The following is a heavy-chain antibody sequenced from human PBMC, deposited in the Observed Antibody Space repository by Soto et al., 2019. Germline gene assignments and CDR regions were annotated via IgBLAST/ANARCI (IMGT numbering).Heavy chain of an antibody. J-gene: IGHJ3*02. CDR3: AXEFSRKRFQDAFYI. D-gene: IGHD6-13*01. CDR1: GGSISSGGYY. CDR2: IYYSGST. Sequence: SETLSLTCTVSGGSISSGGYYWSWIRQHPGKGLEWIGYIYYSGSTYYNPSLKSRVTISVDTSKNQFSLKLSSVTAADTAVYYCAXEFSRKRFQDAFYIWGQGTMVTVSS. V-gene: IGHV4-31*03.